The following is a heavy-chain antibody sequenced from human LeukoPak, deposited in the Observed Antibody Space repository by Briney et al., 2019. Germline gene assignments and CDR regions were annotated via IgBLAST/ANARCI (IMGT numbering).Heavy chain of an antibody. CDR1: GFTFSSYA. CDR2: ISGSGGST. J-gene: IGHJ4*02. CDR3: AKVNRPSSGPLD. Sequence: GGSLRLSCAASGFTFSSYATSWVRQAPGKGLEWVSAISGSGGSTYYADSVKGRFTISRDNSKNTLYLRMNSLRAEDTAVYYCAKVNRPSSGPLDWGQGTLVTVSS. D-gene: IGHD3-22*01. V-gene: IGHV3-23*01.